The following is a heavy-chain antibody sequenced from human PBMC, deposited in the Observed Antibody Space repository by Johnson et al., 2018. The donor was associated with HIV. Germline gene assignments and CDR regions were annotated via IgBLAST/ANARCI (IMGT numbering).Heavy chain of an antibody. Sequence: QVKLVESGGGVVQPGRSLRLSCAASGFTFSSYAMHWVRQAPGKGLEWVAVISYDGSNKYYADSVKGRFTISRDNSKNTLYLQMNSLRAEDTAVYYCAIIPPGGAGKGADAFDIWGQGTMVTVSS. CDR3: AIIPPGGAGKGADAFDI. CDR2: ISYDGSNK. V-gene: IGHV3-30-3*01. D-gene: IGHD1-26*01. J-gene: IGHJ3*02. CDR1: GFTFSSYA.